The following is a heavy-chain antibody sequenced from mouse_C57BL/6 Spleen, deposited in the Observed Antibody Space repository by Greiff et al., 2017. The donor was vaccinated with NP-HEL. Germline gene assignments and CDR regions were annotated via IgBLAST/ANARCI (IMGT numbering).Heavy chain of an antibody. CDR2: IDPSDSYT. CDR3: ARGCRTRALDY. Sequence: QVQLQQPGAELVKPGASVKLSCKASGYTFTSYWMQWVKQRPGQGLEWIGEIDPSDSYTNYNQKFKGKATLTVDTSSSTAYMQLSSLTSEDSAVYYCARGCRTRALDYWGQGTSVTVSS. CDR1: GYTFTSYW. J-gene: IGHJ4*01. V-gene: IGHV1-50*01.